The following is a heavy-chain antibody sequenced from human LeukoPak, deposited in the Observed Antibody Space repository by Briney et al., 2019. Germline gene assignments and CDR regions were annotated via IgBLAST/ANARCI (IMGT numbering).Heavy chain of an antibody. J-gene: IGHJ4*02. V-gene: IGHV1-8*01. D-gene: IGHD3-22*01. Sequence: ASVKVSCKASGYTFTSYDINWVRQATGQGLEWMGWMNPNSGNTGYAQKFQGRVTMTRNTSISTAYMELSSLRSEDTAVYYCARATGFRYCYDSSGYHDADYWGQGPLVTVSS. CDR2: MNPNSGNT. CDR1: GYTFTSYD. CDR3: ARATGFRYCYDSSGYHDADY.